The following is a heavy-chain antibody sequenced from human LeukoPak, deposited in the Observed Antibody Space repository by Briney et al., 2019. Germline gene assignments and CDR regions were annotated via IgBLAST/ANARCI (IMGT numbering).Heavy chain of an antibody. D-gene: IGHD3-3*01. CDR2: ISGSGGST. CDR3: AKGACVLRFLEWLSYYFDY. Sequence: GGSLRLSCAASGFTFSSYAMSWVRQAPGKGLEWVSAISGSGGSTYYADSVKGRFTISRDNSKNTLYLQMNSLRAEDTAVYYCAKGACVLRFLEWLSYYFDYWGQGTLVTVSS. CDR1: GFTFSSYA. V-gene: IGHV3-23*01. J-gene: IGHJ4*02.